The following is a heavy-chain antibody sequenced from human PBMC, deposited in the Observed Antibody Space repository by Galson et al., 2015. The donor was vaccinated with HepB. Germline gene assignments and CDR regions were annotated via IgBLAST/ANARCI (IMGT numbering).Heavy chain of an antibody. CDR3: ARGRGADYGGNTGHIDY. Sequence: SLRLSCAASGFILSSYGMHWVRQAPGKGLEWVAVIWYDGSKKYYADSVKGRFTISRDNSKSTLYLQMDSLRVEDTAMFYCARGRGADYGGNTGHIDYWGQGTLVTVSS. CDR1: GFILSSYG. J-gene: IGHJ4*02. V-gene: IGHV3-33*01. D-gene: IGHD4-23*01. CDR2: IWYDGSKK.